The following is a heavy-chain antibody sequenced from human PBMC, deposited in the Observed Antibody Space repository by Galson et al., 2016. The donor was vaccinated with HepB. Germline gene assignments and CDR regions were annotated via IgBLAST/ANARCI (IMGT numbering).Heavy chain of an antibody. J-gene: IGHJ5*02. CDR1: GNTSSIYS. CDR3: ATTGYCSGGSCYRGWFDP. Sequence: SVKVSCKASGNTSSIYSMHWVRQAPGQRLEWMGWINGGNSDTKYSQQFQGRVTFTRVTSASTAYLELSNLTSEDTAVYYCATTGYCSGGSCYRGWFDPWGQG. D-gene: IGHD2-15*01. CDR2: INGGNSDT. V-gene: IGHV1-3*01.